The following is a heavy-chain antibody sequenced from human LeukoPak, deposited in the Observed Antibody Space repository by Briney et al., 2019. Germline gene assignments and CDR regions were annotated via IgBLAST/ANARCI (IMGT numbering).Heavy chain of an antibody. V-gene: IGHV3-7*03. CDR3: ARVVRLGGGWSYYFDC. CDR1: GFTFSSYW. D-gene: IGHD6-19*01. CDR2: INHNGNVN. J-gene: IGHJ4*02. Sequence: GGSLRLSCAASGFTFSSYWMNWARQAPGKGLEWVASINHNGNVNYYVDSVKGRFTISRDNAKNSLYLQMNSLRAEDTAVYYCARVVRLGGGWSYYFDCWGQGSLVTVSS.